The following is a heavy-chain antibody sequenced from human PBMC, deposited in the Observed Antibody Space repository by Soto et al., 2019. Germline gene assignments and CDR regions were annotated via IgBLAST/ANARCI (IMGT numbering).Heavy chain of an antibody. Sequence: SETLSLTCAVSGYSISSGYYWGWIRQPPGKGLEWIGSIYHSGSTYYNPSLKSRVTISVDTSKNQFSLKLSSVTAADTAVYYCARSRGGTTGDYWGQGTLVTVSS. J-gene: IGHJ4*02. V-gene: IGHV4-38-2*01. CDR1: GYSISSGYY. CDR2: IYHSGST. CDR3: ARSRGGTTGDY. D-gene: IGHD1-7*01.